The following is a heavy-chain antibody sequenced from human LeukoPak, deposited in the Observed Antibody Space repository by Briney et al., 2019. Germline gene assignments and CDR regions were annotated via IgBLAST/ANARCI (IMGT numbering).Heavy chain of an antibody. V-gene: IGHV4-59*08. Sequence: SETLSLTCTVSGGSISSYYWSWIRQPPGKGLEWIGYIYYSGSTNYNPSLKSRVTISVDTSKNQFSLKLSSVTASDTAVYYCARRTGDSYWYFDLWGRGTLVTVSS. CDR3: ARRTGDSYWYFDL. CDR1: GGSISSYY. CDR2: IYYSGST. J-gene: IGHJ2*01. D-gene: IGHD7-27*01.